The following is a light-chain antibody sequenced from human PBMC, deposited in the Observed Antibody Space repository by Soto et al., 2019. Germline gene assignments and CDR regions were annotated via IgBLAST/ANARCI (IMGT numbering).Light chain of an antibody. CDR3: SSYTSSSTKV. CDR2: EVS. V-gene: IGLV2-8*01. CDR1: SSDVGGYNY. J-gene: IGLJ1*01. Sequence: QSALTQPPSASESPGQSVTISCTGTSSDVGGYNYVSWYQQHPGKAPKLIISEVSKRPSGVPDRFSGSKSGNTASLTVSGLQAEDEADYYCSSYTSSSTKVFGTGTKGTVL.